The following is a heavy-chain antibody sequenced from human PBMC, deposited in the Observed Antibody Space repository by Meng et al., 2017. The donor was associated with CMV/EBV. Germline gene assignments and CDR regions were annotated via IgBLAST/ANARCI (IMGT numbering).Heavy chain of an antibody. D-gene: IGHD3-3*01. CDR1: GGSISSYY. CDR3: ARDVTIFGTRRGMDV. V-gene: IGHV4-59*01. Sequence: GSLRLSCTVSGGSISSYYWSWIRQPPGKGLEWIGYIYYSGSTNYHPSLKSRVTISVDTSKNQFSLKLSSVTAADTAVYYCARDVTIFGTRRGMDVWGQGTTVTVSS. J-gene: IGHJ6*02. CDR2: IYYSGST.